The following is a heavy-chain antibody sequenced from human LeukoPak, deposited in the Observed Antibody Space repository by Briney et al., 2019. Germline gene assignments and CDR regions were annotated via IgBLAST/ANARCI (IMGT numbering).Heavy chain of an antibody. CDR2: IYSSGSA. V-gene: IGHV4-39*01. CDR1: GGSINSNNYY. CDR3: ARHRYRSGSDWIDP. D-gene: IGHD1-26*01. J-gene: IGHJ5*02. Sequence: SETLSLTCTVSGGSINSNNYYWGWIRRPPGKGLEWIGSIYSSGSAYYNPSLKSRVTISVDTSKNQFSLRLSSVTAADTAVYYCARHRYRSGSDWIDPWGQGTLVTVSS.